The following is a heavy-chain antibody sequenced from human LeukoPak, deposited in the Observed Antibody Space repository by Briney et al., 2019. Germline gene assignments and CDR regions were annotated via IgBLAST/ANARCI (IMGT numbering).Heavy chain of an antibody. CDR3: ARDYGSGSYYTQN. V-gene: IGHV3-30*04. J-gene: IGHJ4*02. CDR2: ISYDGSNK. Sequence: GGSLRLSCAASGFTFSGYAMHWVRQAPGKGLEWVGVISYDGSNKYYADSVKGRFTISRDNSKNTLYLQMNSLRAEDTAVYYCARDYGSGSYYTQNWGQGTLVTVSS. CDR1: GFTFSGYA. D-gene: IGHD3-10*01.